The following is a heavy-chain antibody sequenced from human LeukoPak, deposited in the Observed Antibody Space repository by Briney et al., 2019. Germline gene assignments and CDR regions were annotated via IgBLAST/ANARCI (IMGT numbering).Heavy chain of an antibody. CDR2: INWNGGSR. CDR3: AKDRTGVYKILRGVDAFDI. J-gene: IGHJ3*02. CDR1: GFTFSSNS. V-gene: IGHV3-23*01. D-gene: IGHD2-8*02. Sequence: PGGTLRLSCAASGFTFSSNSMNWVRQAPGKGKERDCGINWNGGSRTYADSVKGRLTIITDNTKNNLYVQKNSLRAEDTAVYYCAKDRTGVYKILRGVDAFDICGQGTLVTVSS.